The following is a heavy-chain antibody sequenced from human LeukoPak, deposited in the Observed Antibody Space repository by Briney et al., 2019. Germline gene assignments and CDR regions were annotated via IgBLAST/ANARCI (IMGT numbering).Heavy chain of an antibody. CDR2: ISGSGGGT. D-gene: IGHD3-10*01. CDR3: AKDVESGRSADY. Sequence: TGRSLRLSCAASGCTFSSYAMSWVRQAPGKGLEWVSTISGSGGGTYYAASVKGRSTLSRDNSMNTLYLQMNSLRAEDTAVYYCAKDVESGRSADYWGQGTLVTVSS. J-gene: IGHJ4*02. CDR1: GCTFSSYA. V-gene: IGHV3-23*01.